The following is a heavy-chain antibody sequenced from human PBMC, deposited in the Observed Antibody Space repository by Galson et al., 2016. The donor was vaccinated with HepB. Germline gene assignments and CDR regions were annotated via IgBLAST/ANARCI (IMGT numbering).Heavy chain of an antibody. V-gene: IGHV3-48*02. D-gene: IGHD2-8*02. J-gene: IGHJ3*02. CDR2: IRSTTSTI. CDR1: GFTLTDYG. CDR3: ARDLVRSAFDM. Sequence: SLRLSFAASGFTLTDYGMNWVRQAPGKGLEWVSYIRSTTSTIYYANSVKGRFTISSDDADNSLYLQMNSLRDEDTAVYYCARDLVRSAFDMWGQETMVTVSS.